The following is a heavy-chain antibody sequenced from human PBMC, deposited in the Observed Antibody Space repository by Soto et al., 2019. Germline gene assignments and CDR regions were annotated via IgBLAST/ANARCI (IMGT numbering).Heavy chain of an antibody. CDR3: GKDRVADRYAFDI. J-gene: IGHJ3*02. V-gene: IGHV3-43*01. Sequence: PEGSLRLFCAASGFTFDDYTMHWVRQAPGKGLEWVSLISWDGGSTYYADSVKGRFTISRDNSKNSLYLQMNSLRTEDTALYYCGKDRVADRYAFDIWGQGTIVCVSS. D-gene: IGHD2-21*01. CDR1: GFTFDDYT. CDR2: ISWDGGST.